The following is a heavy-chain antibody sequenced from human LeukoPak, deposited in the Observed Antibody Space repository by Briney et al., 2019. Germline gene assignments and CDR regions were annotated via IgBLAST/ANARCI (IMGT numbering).Heavy chain of an antibody. Sequence: APVKVSCKASGYTFTSYDINWVRQATGQGLEWMGWMNPNSGNTGYAQKFQGRVTMTRNTSISTAYMELSSLRSEDTAVYYCARGITGTTFYYYYYYMDVWGKGTTVTVSS. CDR2: MNPNSGNT. D-gene: IGHD1-7*01. V-gene: IGHV1-8*01. J-gene: IGHJ6*03. CDR3: ARGITGTTFYYYYYYMDV. CDR1: GYTFTSYD.